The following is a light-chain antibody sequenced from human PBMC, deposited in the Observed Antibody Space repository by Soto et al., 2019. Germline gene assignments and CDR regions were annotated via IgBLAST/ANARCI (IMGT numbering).Light chain of an antibody. J-gene: IGLJ2*01. CDR2: EGS. V-gene: IGLV2-23*01. Sequence: QSALTQPASVSGSPGQSITISCTGTSSDVGSYNLVSWYQQHPGKAPKLMIYEGSKRPSGVSNRFSGSKSGNTASLTISGLQAEDEADYYCGTWDSTLRAVVFGGGTKLTVL. CDR3: GTWDSTLRAVV. CDR1: SSDVGSYNL.